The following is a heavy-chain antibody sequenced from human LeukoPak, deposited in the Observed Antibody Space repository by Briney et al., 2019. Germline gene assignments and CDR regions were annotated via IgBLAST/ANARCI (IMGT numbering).Heavy chain of an antibody. D-gene: IGHD3-22*01. CDR2: IYSSGST. CDR1: GVSISSSNSY. J-gene: IGHJ4*02. Sequence: PSETLSLTCTVSGVSISSSNSYWGWIRQPPGKGLEWIGSIYSSGSTNYNPSLKSRVTISLDTSKNQFSLKLSSVTAADTAVYYCAKRYDSSGYYHYPFDYWGQGTLVTVSS. V-gene: IGHV4-39*07. CDR3: AKRYDSSGYYHYPFDY.